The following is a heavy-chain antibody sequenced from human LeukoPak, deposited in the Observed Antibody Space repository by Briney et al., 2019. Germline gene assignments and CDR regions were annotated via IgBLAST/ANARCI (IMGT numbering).Heavy chain of an antibody. CDR1: GFTFSSYS. J-gene: IGHJ4*02. CDR2: ISSSSSTI. CDR3: ASGSYCSSTSCYPI. Sequence: QPGGSLRLSWAASGFTFSSYSMNWVRQAPGKGLEWVSYISSSSSTIYYADSVKGRFTISRDNAKNSLYLQMNSLRAEDTAVYYGASGSYCSSTSCYPIWGQGTLVTVSS. D-gene: IGHD2-2*01. V-gene: IGHV3-48*04.